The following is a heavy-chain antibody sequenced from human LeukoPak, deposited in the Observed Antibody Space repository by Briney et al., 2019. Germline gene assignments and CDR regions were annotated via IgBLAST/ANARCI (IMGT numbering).Heavy chain of an antibody. CDR2: IYYSGST. J-gene: IGHJ6*04. V-gene: IGHV4-59*01. D-gene: IGHD3-10*01. CDR3: ARESPMVRGIEVDV. Sequence: SETLSLLCTVSGGSIRRYYWHWIPQPPGKGLECIRYIYYSGSTNYNPSLKSRVTISVDTSKNQLSLKLSSVTAADTAVYYCARESPMVRGIEVDVWGKGTTVTVSS. CDR1: GGSIRRYY.